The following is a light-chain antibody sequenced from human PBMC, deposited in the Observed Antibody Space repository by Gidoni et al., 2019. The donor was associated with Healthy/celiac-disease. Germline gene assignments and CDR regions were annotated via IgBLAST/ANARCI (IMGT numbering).Light chain of an antibody. CDR3: QQRSNWTLT. V-gene: IGKV3-11*01. J-gene: IGKJ3*01. CDR2: DAS. CDR1: QSVSSY. Sequence: EILLTQSPATLSLSPGERATLSCRASQSVSSYLSWYQQKPGQAPRLILYDASNRASRIPPRFSGRGSATDFTTTISSLAPEDFAVYYCQQRSNWTLTFGPXTKVDIK.